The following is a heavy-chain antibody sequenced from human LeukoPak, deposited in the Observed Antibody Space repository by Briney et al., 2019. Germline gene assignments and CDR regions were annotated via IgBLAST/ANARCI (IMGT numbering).Heavy chain of an antibody. CDR2: ISYDGSNK. J-gene: IGHJ6*02. CDR1: GFTFSSYG. D-gene: IGHD6-13*01. Sequence: GGSLRLSCAASGFTFSSYGMHWVRQAPGKGLEWVAVISYDGSNKYYADSVKGRFTISRDNAKNSLYLQMNSLRAEDTAVYYCARGQAVLAAAGTGRYYYYGMDVWGQGTTVTVSS. V-gene: IGHV3-30*03. CDR3: ARGQAVLAAAGTGRYYYYGMDV.